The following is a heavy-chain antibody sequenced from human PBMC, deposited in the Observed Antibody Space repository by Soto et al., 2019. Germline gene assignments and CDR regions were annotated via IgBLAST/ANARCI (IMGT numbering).Heavy chain of an antibody. Sequence: ASVKVSCKASGYTFTGYYMHWVRQAPGQGLEWMGWTNPNSGGTNYAQKFQGRVTMTRDTSISTAYMELSRLRSDDTAVYYCAREWYGSGPGGMDVWGQGTTVTVSS. D-gene: IGHD3-10*01. CDR2: TNPNSGGT. V-gene: IGHV1-2*02. CDR1: GYTFTGYY. J-gene: IGHJ6*02. CDR3: AREWYGSGPGGMDV.